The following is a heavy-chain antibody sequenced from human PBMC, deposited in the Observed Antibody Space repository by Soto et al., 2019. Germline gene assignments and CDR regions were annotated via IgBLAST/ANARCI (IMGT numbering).Heavy chain of an antibody. V-gene: IGHV1-2*02. D-gene: IGHD2-2*02. CDR1: GYTFSGYY. J-gene: IGHJ6*02. CDR2: INPNSGGT. CDR3: ARSLTEGYCTITGCYTRPLYGMDV. Sequence: ASVKVSCKASGYTFSGYYIHWLRQAPGQGLEWMGWINPNSGGTNYAQKFQGRVTVTGDTPTSTAYMELSRLTSDDTAVYYCARSLTEGYCTITGCYTRPLYGMDVWGQGTTVTVS.